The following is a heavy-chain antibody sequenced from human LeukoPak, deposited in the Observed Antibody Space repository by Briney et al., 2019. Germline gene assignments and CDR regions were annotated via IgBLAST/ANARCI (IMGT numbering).Heavy chain of an antibody. CDR1: GGSISSYY. CDR3: ARQRGYAYGSDC. V-gene: IGHV4-59*08. CDR2: IYYSGTT. J-gene: IGHJ4*02. Sequence: PSETLSLTCTVSGGSISSYYWSWIRRPPGKGLEWVGHIYYSGTTNYNPSLKSRVTISIDTSKKHFSLKLSSVTAADTAVYYCARQRGYAYGSDCWGQGTLVTVSS. D-gene: IGHD5-18*01.